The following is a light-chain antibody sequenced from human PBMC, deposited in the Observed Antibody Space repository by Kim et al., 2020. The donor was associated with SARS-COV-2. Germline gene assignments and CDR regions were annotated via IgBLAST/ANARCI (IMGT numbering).Light chain of an antibody. CDR3: QQYGASPLT. CDR2: GAS. Sequence: SPVKRATPSCGASQSVSSSYLAWYQHKPGQAPRLLTYGASSSATGIPDRFSGSGSGTDFTLTISRLEPEDFAVYYCQQYGASPLTFGGGTKVDIK. V-gene: IGKV3-20*01. J-gene: IGKJ4*01. CDR1: QSVSSSY.